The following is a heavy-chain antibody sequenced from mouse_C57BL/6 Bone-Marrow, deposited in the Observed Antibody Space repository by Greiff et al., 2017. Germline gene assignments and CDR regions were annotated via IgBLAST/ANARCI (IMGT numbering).Heavy chain of an antibody. D-gene: IGHD2-2*01. V-gene: IGHV1-64*01. CDR2: LHPTSGST. Sequence: QVQLQQPGAELVKPGASVKLSCKASGYTFTSYWMHWLKQRPGQGLVWIGLLHPTSGSTNYNEKFKSKATLTVDKSSSTAYMQRSRLTSEDSAVYDCARGGKGYGYGCFAYWGQGTLVTVSA. CDR3: ARGGKGYGYGCFAY. J-gene: IGHJ3*01. CDR1: GYTFTSYW.